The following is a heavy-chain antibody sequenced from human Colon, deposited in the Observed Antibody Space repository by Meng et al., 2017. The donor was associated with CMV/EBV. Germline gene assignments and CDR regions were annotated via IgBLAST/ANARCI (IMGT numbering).Heavy chain of an antibody. J-gene: IGHJ4*02. D-gene: IGHD3-22*01. V-gene: IGHV1-2*05. CDR1: GYTFTAHY. CDR3: ARKFDGYYDY. Sequence: SCEASGYTFTAHYMHWVRQAPGQGLEWMGRINPNSGATDYAQKFQGRITMARDTSISTIYMEVGRLTSDDTGIYYCARKFDGYYDYWGQRTLVTVSS. CDR2: INPNSGAT.